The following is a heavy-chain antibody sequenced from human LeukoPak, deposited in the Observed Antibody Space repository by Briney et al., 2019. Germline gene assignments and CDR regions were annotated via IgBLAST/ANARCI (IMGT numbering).Heavy chain of an antibody. J-gene: IGHJ4*02. V-gene: IGHV3-48*03. CDR2: ISSSGSTI. Sequence: GGSLRLSCAASGFTFSSYEMNWVRQAPEKGLEWVSYISSSGSTIYYADSVKGRFTISRDNAKNSLYLQMNSLRAEDTAVYYCARDHATMVRGVIYYFDYWGQGTLVTVSS. D-gene: IGHD3-10*01. CDR1: GFTFSSYE. CDR3: ARDHATMVRGVIYYFDY.